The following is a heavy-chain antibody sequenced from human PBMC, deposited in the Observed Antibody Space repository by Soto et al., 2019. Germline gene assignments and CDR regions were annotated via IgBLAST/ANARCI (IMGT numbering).Heavy chain of an antibody. CDR3: ASGGTTVNRRFDF. J-gene: IGHJ4*02. CDR1: GGTSSSYA. Sequence: QVQVVQSGAEVKKPGSSVRVSCKASGGTSSSYAITWMRQAPGQGLDWMGGIIPILDTTDYAQKFQGRVTFTADESTSTVYMELSSLTSEDTAVYYCASGGTTVNRRFDFWGQGNLVTVSS. CDR2: IIPILDTT. D-gene: IGHD4-4*01. V-gene: IGHV1-69*01.